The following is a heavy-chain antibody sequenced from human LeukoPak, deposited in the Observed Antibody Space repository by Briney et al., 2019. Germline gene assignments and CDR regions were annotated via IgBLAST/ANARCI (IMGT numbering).Heavy chain of an antibody. Sequence: PGGSLRLSSAASGFTFNIYWMHWVRQAPGKGLVWVALMNADGSTTSYADSVKGRFTISRDNAKNTLYLQMNSLRAEDMAVYYCVREVYSSSDWYFDRWGRGTLVTVSS. CDR1: GFTFNIYW. D-gene: IGHD6-13*01. V-gene: IGHV3-74*01. CDR2: MNADGSTT. J-gene: IGHJ2*01. CDR3: VREVYSSSDWYFDR.